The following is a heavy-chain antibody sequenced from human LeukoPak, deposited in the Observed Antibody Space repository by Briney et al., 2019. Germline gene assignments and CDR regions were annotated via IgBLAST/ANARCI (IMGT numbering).Heavy chain of an antibody. CDR2: INPSGGST. V-gene: IGHV1-46*01. CDR3: ARDHGAGGSYLVYYGMDV. J-gene: IGHJ6*02. CDR1: GYTFTSYY. D-gene: IGHD1-26*01. Sequence: ASVKVSCKASGYTFTSYYMHWVRQAPGQGLEWMGIINPSGGSTSYAQQFQGRVTMTRDTSTSTVYMELSSLRSEDTAVYYCARDHGAGGSYLVYYGMDVWGQGTTVTVSS.